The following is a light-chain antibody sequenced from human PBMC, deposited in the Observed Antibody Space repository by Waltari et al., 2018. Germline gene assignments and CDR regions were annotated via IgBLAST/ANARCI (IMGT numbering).Light chain of an antibody. J-gene: IGKJ4*01. Sequence: EIVLTQPPATLSLSPGERATLPCRASQSVSTCLAWYQQKPGQAPGLLIYHASNRATGIPARFSGRGSGTNFTLTISDLEPEDFAVYYCQQRANWPPLTFGGGTRVEIK. CDR2: HAS. V-gene: IGKV3-11*01. CDR3: QQRANWPPLT. CDR1: QSVSTC.